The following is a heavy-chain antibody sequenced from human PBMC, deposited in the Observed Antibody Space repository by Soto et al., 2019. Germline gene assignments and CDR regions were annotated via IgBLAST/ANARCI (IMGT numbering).Heavy chain of an antibody. Sequence: SETLSLTCAVYGGSFSGYYWSWIRQPPGKGLEWIGEINHSGSTNYNPSLKSRVTISVDTSKNQFSLKLSSVTAADTAVYYCVRGPGTTGNYWGQGTLVTVSS. J-gene: IGHJ4*02. CDR3: VRGPGTTGNY. CDR1: GGSFSGYY. D-gene: IGHD1-1*01. V-gene: IGHV4-34*01. CDR2: INHSGST.